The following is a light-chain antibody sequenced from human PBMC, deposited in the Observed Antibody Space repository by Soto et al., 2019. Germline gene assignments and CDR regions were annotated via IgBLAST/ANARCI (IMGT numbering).Light chain of an antibody. V-gene: IGLV1-51*01. J-gene: IGLJ7*01. Sequence: QSVLTQPPSVSGAPGQRVTISCPGSSSNIGRNYVSWYRQLPGTAPKLRIYDNNKRPSGIPDRFSGSKSGTSATLGITGLQTGDEADYFCATWDSSLSAAVFGGGTQLTVL. CDR2: DNN. CDR3: ATWDSSLSAAV. CDR1: SSNIGRNY.